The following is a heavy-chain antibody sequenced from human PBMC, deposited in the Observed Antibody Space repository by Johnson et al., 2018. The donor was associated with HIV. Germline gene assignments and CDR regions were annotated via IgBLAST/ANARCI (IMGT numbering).Heavy chain of an antibody. V-gene: IGHV3-33*06. J-gene: IGHJ3*02. CDR3: AKGRGHAFDI. CDR1: RFTFSSYG. Sequence: QVQLVESGGGVVQPGRSLRLSCAASRFTFSSYGMHWVRQAPGKGLEWVAVLWYDGSNKYYADSVKGRFTISRDNSKNTLYLQMNSLEAGATAVYYCAKGRGHAFDIWGQGTMVTVSS. CDR2: LWYDGSNK. D-gene: IGHD3-10*01.